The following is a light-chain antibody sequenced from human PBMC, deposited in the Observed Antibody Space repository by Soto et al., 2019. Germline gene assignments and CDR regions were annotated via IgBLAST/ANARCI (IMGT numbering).Light chain of an antibody. CDR2: DAG. Sequence: QSVLAQPASVSGSPGQSITISCTGTHYDVGTYNYVSWYQHHPGQAPKLIIYDAGSRPSGVSHRFSGPKSGITASLAISCLQAEYEDDYNWTSYTCAHPRFSVFGTGTKVT. CDR1: HYDVGTYNY. CDR3: TSYTCAHPRFSV. V-gene: IGLV2-14*03. J-gene: IGLJ1*01.